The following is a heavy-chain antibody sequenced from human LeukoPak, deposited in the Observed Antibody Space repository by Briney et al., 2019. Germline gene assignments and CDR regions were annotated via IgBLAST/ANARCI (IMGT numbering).Heavy chain of an antibody. Sequence: PGGSLRLSCVTSGISFSSNSMNWVRQAPGGGRGWLSSISIRSSYIYYADSGKGRFIISRDNAQNSLYLQMNNLRAEDTAVYYCTRAPGTGPLTVRWSGPFDIWGQGTTVTVSS. CDR1: GISFSSNS. CDR2: ISIRSSYI. V-gene: IGHV3-21*01. CDR3: TRAPGTGPLTVRWSGPFDI. D-gene: IGHD3-3*01. J-gene: IGHJ3*02.